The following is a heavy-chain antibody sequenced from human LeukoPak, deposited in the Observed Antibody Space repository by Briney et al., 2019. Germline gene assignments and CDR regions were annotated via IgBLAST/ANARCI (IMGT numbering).Heavy chain of an antibody. J-gene: IGHJ3*02. CDR1: GGSISSYY. Sequence: PSETLSLTCTVSGGSISSYYWSWIRQPPGKGLEWIGYIYYSGSTNYNPSLKSRVTISVDTSKNQFSLKLSSVTAADTAVYYCARGVYGGRDAFDTCGQGTMVTVSS. CDR3: ARGVYGGRDAFDT. V-gene: IGHV4-59*01. CDR2: IYYSGST. D-gene: IGHD3-16*01.